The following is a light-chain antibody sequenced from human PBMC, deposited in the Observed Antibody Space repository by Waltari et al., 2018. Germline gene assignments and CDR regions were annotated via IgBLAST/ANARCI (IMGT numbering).Light chain of an antibody. V-gene: IGLV2-11*01. CDR1: SNDVVAYNY. CDR2: DVS. CDR3: CSYTGTYTHWV. J-gene: IGLJ3*02. Sequence: QSALTQPRSVSGSPGQSVTISCTGTSNDVVAYNYVSWHQQHPGKAPKLIIYDVSKRPSGVPDRFSASKSGNTASLTISGLQAEDEADYYCCSYTGTYTHWVFGGGTKLTIL.